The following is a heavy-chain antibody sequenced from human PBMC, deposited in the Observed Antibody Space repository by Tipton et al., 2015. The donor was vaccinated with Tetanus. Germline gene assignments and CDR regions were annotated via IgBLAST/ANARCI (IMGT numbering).Heavy chain of an antibody. CDR1: GGSISSGSYY. J-gene: IGHJ2*01. V-gene: IGHV4-31*03. CDR3: ARGYSYGYSYWYFDL. CDR2: IDHSGST. Sequence: TLSLTCTVSGGSISSGSYYWSWIRQHPGKGLEWIGYIDHSGSTYYNASHKSRVAISLDTSKIQFSLTLTSVTAADTAVYYCARGYSYGYSYWYFDLWGRGTLVTVSS. D-gene: IGHD5-18*01.